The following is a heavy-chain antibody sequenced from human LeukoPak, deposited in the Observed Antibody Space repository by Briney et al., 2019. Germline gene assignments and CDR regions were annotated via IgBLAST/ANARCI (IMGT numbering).Heavy chain of an antibody. V-gene: IGHV4-39*01. J-gene: IGHJ5*02. CDR2: IYYSGTT. CDR1: GVSISSSTYY. D-gene: IGHD6-6*01. CDR3: ARQHLARNWFDT. Sequence: PSETLSLTCTASGVSISSSTYYWGWRRQPPGKGLEWIGIIYYSGTTYYNPSLKSRLTISVNTSKNQFSLKLRSVTAADTAVYYCARQHLARNWFDTWGQGTLVTVSS.